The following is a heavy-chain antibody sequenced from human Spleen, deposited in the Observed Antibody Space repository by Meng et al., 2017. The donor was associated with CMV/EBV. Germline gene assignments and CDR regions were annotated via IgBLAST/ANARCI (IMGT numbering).Heavy chain of an antibody. J-gene: IGHJ4*02. CDR3: AKDQGGGYCSSTSCYPAY. D-gene: IGHD2-2*01. V-gene: IGHV3-33*06. CDR2: IWYDGSHK. CDR1: FTFRSYG. Sequence: FTFRSYGMHRVRTAPGKGLEWVAVIWYDGSHKYYADSVKGRFTISTDNSKNTLYLQMNSLRAEDTAVYYCAKDQGGGYCSSTSCYPAYWGQGTLVTVSS.